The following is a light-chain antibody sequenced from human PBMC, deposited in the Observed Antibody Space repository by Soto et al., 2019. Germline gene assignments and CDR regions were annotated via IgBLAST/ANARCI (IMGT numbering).Light chain of an antibody. Sequence: EIVMTQSPLSLSVTPGQPASISCKSSQSLLHANGRTYLYLFLQKPGQPPQLLISEVSNRFSGVPDRFSGSGSGTDFTLKISRVEAEDVGVYYCMQKIQARTFGQGTKVEIK. CDR1: QSLLHANGRTY. V-gene: IGKV2D-29*01. CDR2: EVS. J-gene: IGKJ1*01. CDR3: MQKIQART.